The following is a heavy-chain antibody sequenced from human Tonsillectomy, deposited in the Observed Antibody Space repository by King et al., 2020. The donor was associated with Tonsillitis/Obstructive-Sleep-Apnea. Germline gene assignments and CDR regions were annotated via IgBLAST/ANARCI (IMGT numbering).Heavy chain of an antibody. D-gene: IGHD1-26*01. CDR1: GFTFSSYA. CDR2: MSSSGGST. Sequence: VQLVESGGGLVQPGGSLRLSCAASGFTFSSYAMSWVRQAPGKGLEWVSAMSSSGGSTYYADSVKGRFTISRDNSKNTLYLQMNSLRDEDTAVYYCATWELPQYYYYYYMDVWGKGTTVTVSS. J-gene: IGHJ6*03. V-gene: IGHV3-23*04. CDR3: ATWELPQYYYYYYMDV.